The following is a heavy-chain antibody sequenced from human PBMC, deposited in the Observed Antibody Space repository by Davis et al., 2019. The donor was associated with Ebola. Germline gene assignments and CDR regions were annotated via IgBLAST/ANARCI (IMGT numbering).Heavy chain of an antibody. CDR1: GFTFSDCH. CDR2: ITTSGTTM. CDR3: ARECSGWTENT. V-gene: IGHV3-48*02. J-gene: IGHJ5*02. D-gene: IGHD6-19*01. Sequence: PGGSLRLSCTASGFTFSDCHMNWVRQAPGKGLEWISYITTSGTTMYYADSVKGRFTISRDNAKNSLYLRMNSLRDEDTAMYYCARECSGWTENTWGQGTLVTVSS.